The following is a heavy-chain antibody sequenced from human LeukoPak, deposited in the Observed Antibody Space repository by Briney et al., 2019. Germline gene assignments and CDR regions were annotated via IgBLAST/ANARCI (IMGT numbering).Heavy chain of an antibody. V-gene: IGHV3-23*01. J-gene: IGHJ2*01. CDR1: GFTFSTYA. CDR2: ISGSGGST. CDR3: AKDILSIRGVFRYWYFDL. D-gene: IGHD3-10*01. Sequence: PGGSLRLSCAACGFTFSTYAMTWVRQAPGKGLEWVSAISGSGGSTYYADSVKGRFTISRDNSKNTLYLQMNSLRAEDTAVYYCAKDILSIRGVFRYWYFDLWGRGTLVTVSS.